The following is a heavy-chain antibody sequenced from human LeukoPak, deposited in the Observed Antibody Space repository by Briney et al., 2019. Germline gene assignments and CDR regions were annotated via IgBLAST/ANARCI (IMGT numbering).Heavy chain of an antibody. J-gene: IGHJ4*02. D-gene: IGHD4-17*01. CDR1: NDSFSIYY. Sequence: SETLPLTCTVSNDSFSIYYWSWIRQPAGKGLEWIGRIYTSGSTNYNPSLKGRVTMSVDPSKNQFSLKLTSVTAAGTAVYYCARGPTTVTRAFDYWGQGTLVTVSS. CDR3: ARGPTTVTRAFDY. CDR2: IYTSGST. V-gene: IGHV4-4*07.